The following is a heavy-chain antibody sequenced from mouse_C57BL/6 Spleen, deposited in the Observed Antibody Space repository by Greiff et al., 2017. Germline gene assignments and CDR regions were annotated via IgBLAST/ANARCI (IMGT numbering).Heavy chain of an antibody. J-gene: IGHJ4*01. CDR2: ILPGSGST. CDR1: GYTFTGYW. Sequence: QVQLKQSGAELMKPGASVKLSCKATGYTFTGYWIEWVKQRPGHGLEWIGEILPGSGSTNYNEKFKGKATFTADTSSNTAYMQLSSLTTEDSAIYYCARRLYYYGSSYDYAMDYWGQGTSVTVSS. CDR3: ARRLYYYGSSYDYAMDY. D-gene: IGHD1-1*01. V-gene: IGHV1-9*01.